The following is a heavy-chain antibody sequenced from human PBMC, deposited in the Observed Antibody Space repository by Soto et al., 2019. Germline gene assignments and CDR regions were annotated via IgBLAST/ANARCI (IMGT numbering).Heavy chain of an antibody. J-gene: IGHJ6*03. CDR1: GLTFSGYY. Sequence: SETLSLTCAVYGLTFSGYYWSWIRQPPGKGLEWIGEINHSGSTNYNPSLKSRVTISVDTSKNQFSLKLSSVTAADTAVYYCARGRRYCSSTSCYNYYYYYYMDVWGKGTTVTVSS. V-gene: IGHV4-34*01. CDR3: ARGRRYCSSTSCYNYYYYYYMDV. D-gene: IGHD2-2*02. CDR2: INHSGST.